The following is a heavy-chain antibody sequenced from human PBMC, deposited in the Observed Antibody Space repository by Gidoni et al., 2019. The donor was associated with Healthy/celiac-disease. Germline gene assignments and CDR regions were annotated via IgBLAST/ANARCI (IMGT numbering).Heavy chain of an antibody. CDR2: ISGSGGST. CDR1: GFTFSSYA. Sequence: EVQLLESGGGLVQPGGSLRLSCAASGFTFSSYAMSWVRQAPGKGLGWVSAISGSGGSTYYADSVKGRFTISRDNSKNTLYLQMNSLRAEDTAVYYCAKASSGWYYFDYWGQGTLVTVSS. J-gene: IGHJ4*02. CDR3: AKASSGWYYFDY. D-gene: IGHD6-19*01. V-gene: IGHV3-23*01.